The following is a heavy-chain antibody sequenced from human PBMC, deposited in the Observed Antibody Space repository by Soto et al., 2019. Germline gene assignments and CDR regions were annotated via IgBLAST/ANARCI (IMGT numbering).Heavy chain of an antibody. CDR3: AKDPSIVVVPAAMGEGNWFDP. CDR2: ISGSGGST. CDR1: GFTFSSYA. J-gene: IGHJ5*02. Sequence: GGSLRLSCAASGFTFSSYAMSWVRQAPGKGLEWVSAISGSGGSTYYADSVKGRFTISRDNSKNTLYLQMNSLRAEDTAVYYCAKDPSIVVVPAAMGEGNWFDPWGQGT. D-gene: IGHD2-2*01. V-gene: IGHV3-23*01.